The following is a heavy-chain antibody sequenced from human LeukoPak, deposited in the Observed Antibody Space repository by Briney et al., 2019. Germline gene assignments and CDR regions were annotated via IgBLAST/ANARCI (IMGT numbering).Heavy chain of an antibody. V-gene: IGHV4-39*01. CDR1: GGSISSSSYY. CDR2: IYYSGST. Sequence: SETLSLTCTVSGGSISSSSYYWGWIRQPPGKGLEWIGSIYYSGSTYYNPSLKSRVTISVDTSKNQFSLKLSSVTATDTALYYCASDSRSSISYYWGQGTLVTVSS. J-gene: IGHJ4*02. CDR3: ASDSRSSISYY. D-gene: IGHD6-19*01.